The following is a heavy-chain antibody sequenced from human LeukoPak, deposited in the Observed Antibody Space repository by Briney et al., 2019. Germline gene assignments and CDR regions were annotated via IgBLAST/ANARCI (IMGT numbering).Heavy chain of an antibody. CDR1: GFTVSSNY. Sequence: GGSLRLSCAASGFTVSSNYMSWVRQAPGKGLEWVSIIYNSGSTYYADSVKDRFTISRDNYKKTLYLQMNSLRAEDTAVYHCARVTAVISFDYWGQGTLVTVAS. CDR2: IYNSGST. V-gene: IGHV3-66*01. CDR3: ARVTAVISFDY. J-gene: IGHJ4*02. D-gene: IGHD2-21*02.